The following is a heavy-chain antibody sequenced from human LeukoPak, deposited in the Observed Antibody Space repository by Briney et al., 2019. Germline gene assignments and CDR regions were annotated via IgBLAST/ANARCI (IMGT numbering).Heavy chain of an antibody. V-gene: IGHV3-30-3*01. J-gene: IGHJ4*02. D-gene: IGHD2-21*02. Sequence: GGSLRLSCAASGFTLSSYAMHWVRQAPGKGLEWVAVISYDGSNKYYADSVKGRFTISRDNSKNTLYLQMNSLRAEDTAVYYCAREGVTAAYFDYWGQGTLVTVSS. CDR1: GFTLSSYA. CDR3: AREGVTAAYFDY. CDR2: ISYDGSNK.